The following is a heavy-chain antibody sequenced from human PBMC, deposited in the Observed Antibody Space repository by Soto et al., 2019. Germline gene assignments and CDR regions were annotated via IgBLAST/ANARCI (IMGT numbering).Heavy chain of an antibody. D-gene: IGHD6-13*01. J-gene: IGHJ6*02. CDR2: ISGSSDTI. CDR3: ARDHGGRIWLVGIYYYFGVDV. Sequence: ELQLVESGGGLVQPGGSLRLSCAASGFTLSSDNMNWVRQAPGKGLEWVSYISGSSDTIYNAASVKGRFTIARDNAKNSLYLHVDRLRDEDTGVYYCARDHGGRIWLVGIYYYFGVDVWGQGTTVTVSS. V-gene: IGHV3-48*02. CDR1: GFTLSSDN.